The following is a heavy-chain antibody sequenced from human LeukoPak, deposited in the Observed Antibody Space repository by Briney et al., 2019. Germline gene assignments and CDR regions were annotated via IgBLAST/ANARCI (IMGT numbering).Heavy chain of an antibody. D-gene: IGHD5-12*01. CDR2: IYTSGST. V-gene: IGHV4-4*07. Sequence: SETLSLTCTVSGGSISSYYWSWIRQPAGKGLEWIGRIYTSGSTNYNPSLKSRVTISVDTSKNQFSLKLSSVTAADTAVYYCARLNREKATIPDYYGMDVWGQGTTVTVSS. CDR3: ARLNREKATIPDYYGMDV. J-gene: IGHJ6*02. CDR1: GGSISSYY.